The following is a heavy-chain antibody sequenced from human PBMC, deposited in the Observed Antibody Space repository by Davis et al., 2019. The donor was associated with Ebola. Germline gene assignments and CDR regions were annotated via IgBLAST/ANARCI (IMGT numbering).Heavy chain of an antibody. CDR2: IKSKTDGGTT. CDR3: TTEGVTTGGYYYYGMDV. CDR1: GFTFSSYE. V-gene: IGHV3-15*01. D-gene: IGHD4-17*01. J-gene: IGHJ6*02. Sequence: GESLKISCAASGFTFSSYEMSWVRQAPGKGLEWVGRIKSKTDGGTTDYAAPVKGRFTISRDDSKNTLYLQMNSLKTEDTAVYYCTTEGVTTGGYYYYGMDVWGQGTTVTVSS.